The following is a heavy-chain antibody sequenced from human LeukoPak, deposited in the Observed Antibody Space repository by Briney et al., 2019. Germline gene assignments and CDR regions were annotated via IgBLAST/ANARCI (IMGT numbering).Heavy chain of an antibody. J-gene: IGHJ4*02. D-gene: IGHD3-22*01. CDR1: GYTFTSYD. CDR3: ATVPYYDSSLDY. Sequence: ASVKVSCKASGYTFTSYDINWVRQATGQGLEWMGWMNPNSGNTGYAQKFQGRVTMTEDTSTDTAYMELSSLRSEDTAVYYCATVPYYDSSLDYWGQGTLVTVSS. CDR2: MNPNSGNT. V-gene: IGHV1-8*01.